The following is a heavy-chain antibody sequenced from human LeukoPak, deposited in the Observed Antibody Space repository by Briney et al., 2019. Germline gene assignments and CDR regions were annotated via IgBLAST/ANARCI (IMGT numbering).Heavy chain of an antibody. J-gene: IGHJ6*02. CDR1: GGSISSYY. Sequence: SETLSLTCTVSGGSISSYYWSWIRQPPGKGLEWIGYIYYSGSTYYNPSLKSRVTISVDTSKNQFSLKLSSMTAADTAVYYCARAGVYCSSTSCPISYYYYGMDVWGQGTTVTVSS. CDR2: IYYSGST. V-gene: IGHV4-59*12. CDR3: ARAGVYCSSTSCPISYYYYGMDV. D-gene: IGHD2-2*01.